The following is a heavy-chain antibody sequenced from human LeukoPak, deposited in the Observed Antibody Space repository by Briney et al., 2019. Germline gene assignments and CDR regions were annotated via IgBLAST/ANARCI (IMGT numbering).Heavy chain of an antibody. V-gene: IGHV4-38-2*01. Sequence: SETLSLTCAVSGYSISSGYHWAWIRQPPGKGLEWIGSMSHSGSTYYNPSLKSRVTISVDTSKNQFSLKLSSVTAADTAVYYCGRCLAGVIDYWGQGTLVTVSS. D-gene: IGHD2-15*01. J-gene: IGHJ4*02. CDR1: GYSISSGYH. CDR2: MSHSGST. CDR3: GRCLAGVIDY.